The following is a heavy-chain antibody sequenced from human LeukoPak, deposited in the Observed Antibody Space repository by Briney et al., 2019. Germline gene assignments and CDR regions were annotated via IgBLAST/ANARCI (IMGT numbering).Heavy chain of an antibody. J-gene: IGHJ4*02. V-gene: IGHV4-4*02. D-gene: IGHD6-13*01. CDR3: ARENSNSWYLDY. CDR1: GGSISSSDW. CDR2: IYRNENP. Sequence: SGTLSLTCAVSGGSISSSDWWSWVRQPPGRGLEWIGYIYRNENPNYNPSLKSRVTMSVDTSKNQFSLKLSSVTAADTAVYYCARENSNSWYLDYWGQGTLVTVSS.